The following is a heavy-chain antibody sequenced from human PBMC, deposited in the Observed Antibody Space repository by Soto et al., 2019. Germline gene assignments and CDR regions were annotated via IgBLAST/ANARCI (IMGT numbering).Heavy chain of an antibody. CDR2: ISSSSSYI. CDR3: ARSGIAVAGTDY. D-gene: IGHD6-19*01. V-gene: IGHV3-21*01. Sequence: EVQLVESGGGLVKPGGSLRLSCAASGFTFSSYSMNWVRQAPGKGLEWVSSISSSSSYIYYADSVNGRFTISRDNAKNSLYLQMNSLRAEDTAVYYCARSGIAVAGTDYWGQGTLVTVSS. J-gene: IGHJ4*02. CDR1: GFTFSSYS.